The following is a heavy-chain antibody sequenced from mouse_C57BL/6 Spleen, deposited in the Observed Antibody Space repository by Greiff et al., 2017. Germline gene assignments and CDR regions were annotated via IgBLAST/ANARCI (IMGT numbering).Heavy chain of an antibody. D-gene: IGHD4-1*01. V-gene: IGHV8-8*01. J-gene: IGHJ3*01. CDR2: IWGDGDK. Sequence: QVTLKESGPGILQPSQTLSLTCSFSGYSLSTCGIGVGWSRQPSGKRLEWLAHIWGDGDKYYTPALKSRPTISKATSKHQVFLLIANVDTADTATDYCARIAGTGTRFAYWGQGTMVTVSA. CDR3: ARIAGTGTRFAY. CDR1: GYSLSTCGIG.